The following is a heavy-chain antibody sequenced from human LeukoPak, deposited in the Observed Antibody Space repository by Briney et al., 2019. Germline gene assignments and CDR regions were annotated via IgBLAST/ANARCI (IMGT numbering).Heavy chain of an antibody. V-gene: IGHV3-23*01. CDR1: GFTFRSHA. CDR2: IYENGGTT. J-gene: IGHJ4*02. CDR3: AKDFRIGYSAHFDY. Sequence: GGSLRLSCVGSGFTFRSHAMSWVRRAPEKGLEFVSGIYENGGTTYYADSVKGRFSISRDNSKNTLYLQMDSLRGEDTAVYYCAKDFRIGYSAHFDYWGQGALVTVSS. D-gene: IGHD2-21*01.